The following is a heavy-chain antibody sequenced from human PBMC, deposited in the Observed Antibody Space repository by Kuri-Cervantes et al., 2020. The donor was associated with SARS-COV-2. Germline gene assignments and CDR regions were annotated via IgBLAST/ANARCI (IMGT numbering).Heavy chain of an antibody. CDR1: GFTFSSYA. CDR3: AKGHIYTIFAVTPHYFDY. J-gene: IGHJ4*02. CDR2: ISGSGGST. V-gene: IGHV3-23*01. Sequence: GGSLRLSCAASGFTFSSYAMSWVRQAPGKGLEWVSAISGSGGSTYCADSVKGRFTISRDNSKNTLYLQMNSLRAEDTAVYYCAKGHIYTIFAVTPHYFDYWGQGTLVTVSS. D-gene: IGHD3-3*01.